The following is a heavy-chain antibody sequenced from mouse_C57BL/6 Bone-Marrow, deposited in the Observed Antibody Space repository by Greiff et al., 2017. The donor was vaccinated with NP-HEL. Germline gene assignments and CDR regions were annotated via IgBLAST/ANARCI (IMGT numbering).Heavy chain of an antibody. CDR3: TRDYYGSSHYYFDY. D-gene: IGHD1-1*01. J-gene: IGHJ2*01. Sequence: SGTVLARPGASVKMSCKTSGYTFTSYWMHWVKQRPGQGLEWIGAIYPGNSDTSYNQKFKGKAKLTAVTSASTAYMELSRLTKEDSAVYYCTRDYYGSSHYYFDYWGQGTTLTVSS. V-gene: IGHV1-5*01. CDR2: IYPGNSDT. CDR1: GYTFTSYW.